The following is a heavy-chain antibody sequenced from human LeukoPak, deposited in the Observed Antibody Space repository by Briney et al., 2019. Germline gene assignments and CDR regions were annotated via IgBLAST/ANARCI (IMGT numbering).Heavy chain of an antibody. CDR1: GFTFDDYG. D-gene: IGHD1-1*01. CDR3: ARGIIRYDFDY. V-gene: IGHV3-20*04. J-gene: IGHJ4*02. CDR2: INWNGGSI. Sequence: GGSLRLSCAASGFTFDDYGMSWVRQAPGKGLEWVPGINWNGGSIGYADSVKGRFTISRDNAKNSLYLQMNSLRAEDTALYYCARGIIRYDFDYWGQGTLVTVSS.